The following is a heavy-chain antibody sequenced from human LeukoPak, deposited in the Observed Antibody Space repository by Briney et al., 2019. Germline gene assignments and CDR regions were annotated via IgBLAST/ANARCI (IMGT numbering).Heavy chain of an antibody. CDR1: GFTFSSYG. V-gene: IGHV3-30*03. D-gene: IGHD1-14*01. CDR3: ARHTENHNYFDY. J-gene: IGHJ4*02. Sequence: GRSLRLSCAASGFTFSSYGMHWVRQAPGKGLEWVAVISYDGSNKYYADSVKGRFTISRDNSKNTVYLQLNSLRVEDTAVYYCARHTENHNYFDYWGQGTLVTVSS. CDR2: ISYDGSNK.